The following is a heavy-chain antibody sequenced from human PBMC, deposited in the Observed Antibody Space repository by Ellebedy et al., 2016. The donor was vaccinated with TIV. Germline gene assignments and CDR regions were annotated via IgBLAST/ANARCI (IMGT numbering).Heavy chain of an antibody. Sequence: ASVKVSCKASGYTFTGYYMHWVRQAPGQGLEWMGWINPNSGGTNYAQKFQGRGTVTRDTYISTAYMELNRLRSDDTAVYYCARDNSGYEGTAFDIWGQGTMVTVSS. CDR3: ARDNSGYEGTAFDI. D-gene: IGHD5-12*01. CDR1: GYTFTGYY. J-gene: IGHJ3*02. CDR2: INPNSGGT. V-gene: IGHV1-2*02.